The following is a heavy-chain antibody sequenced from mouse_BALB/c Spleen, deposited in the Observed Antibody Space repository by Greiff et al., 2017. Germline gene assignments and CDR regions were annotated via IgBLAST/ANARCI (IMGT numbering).Heavy chain of an antibody. V-gene: IGHV3-6*02. CDR1: GYSITSGYY. CDR2: ISYDGSN. Sequence: DVHLVESGPGLVKPSQSLSLTCSVTGYSITSGYYWNWIRQFPGNKLEWMGYISYDGSNNYNPSLKNRISITRDTSKNQFFLKLNSVTTEDTATYYCARGGRGFDYWGQGTTLTVSS. CDR3: ARGGRGFDY. J-gene: IGHJ2*01. D-gene: IGHD3-3*01.